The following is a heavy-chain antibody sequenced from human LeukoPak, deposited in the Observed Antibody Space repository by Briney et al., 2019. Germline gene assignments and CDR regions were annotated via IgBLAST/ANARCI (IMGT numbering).Heavy chain of an antibody. CDR1: GFTFDDYA. CDR2: ISWNSGNI. D-gene: IGHD5-24*01. CDR3: ARDILEMATITGERGGVQDYYYYMDV. Sequence: PGGSLRLSCAASGFTFDDYAMHWVRHAPGKGLEWVSGISWNSGNIGYADSVKGRFTISRDNAKNSLYLQMNSLRAEDTAVYYCARDILEMATITGERGGVQDYYYYMDVWGKGTTVTVSS. J-gene: IGHJ6*03. V-gene: IGHV3-9*01.